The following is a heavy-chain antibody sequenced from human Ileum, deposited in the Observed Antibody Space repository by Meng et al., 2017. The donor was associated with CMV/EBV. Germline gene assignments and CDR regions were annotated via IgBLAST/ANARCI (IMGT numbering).Heavy chain of an antibody. CDR1: FSFSSYW. D-gene: IGHD1-20*01. CDR3: ARADIGITVAGARTRFDP. CDR2: ISSDGTGS. V-gene: IGHV3-74*03. J-gene: IGHJ5*02. Sequence: FSFSSYWMHWVRQVPGRWLVWVARISSDGTGSTYAASVRGRFPISRDNAENTLYLQMNSLRAEDTALYYCARADIGITVAGARTRFDPWGQGTLVTVSS.